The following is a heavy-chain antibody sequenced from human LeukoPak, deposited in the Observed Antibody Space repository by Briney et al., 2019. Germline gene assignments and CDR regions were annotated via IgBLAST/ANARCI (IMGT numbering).Heavy chain of an antibody. CDR2: ITSSSSYI. J-gene: IGHJ4*02. CDR1: GFTFSSYS. Sequence: GGSLRLSCAASGFTFSSYSMNWVRQAPGKGLGWVSSITSSSSYIYYADSVKGRFTISRDNAKNSLYLQMNSLRAEDTAVYYCARGFQDSLSYSPYYLDYWGQGTLVTVYS. D-gene: IGHD3-10*01. CDR3: ARGFQDSLSYSPYYLDY. V-gene: IGHV3-21*01.